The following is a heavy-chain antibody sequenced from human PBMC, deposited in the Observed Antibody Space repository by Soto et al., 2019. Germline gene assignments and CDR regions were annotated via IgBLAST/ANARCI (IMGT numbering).Heavy chain of an antibody. CDR2: IKQDGSEK. V-gene: IGHV3-7*01. D-gene: IGHD4-17*01. Sequence: EVQLVESGGGLVQPGGSLRLSCAASGFTFSSYWMSWVRQAPGKGLEWVANIKQDGSEKYYVDSVKGRFTISRDNVKNSLYLQMNSLRAEDTAVYYCAREVTVTTLSTPRGYYYGMDVWGQGTTVTVSS. CDR3: AREVTVTTLSTPRGYYYGMDV. CDR1: GFTFSSYW. J-gene: IGHJ6*02.